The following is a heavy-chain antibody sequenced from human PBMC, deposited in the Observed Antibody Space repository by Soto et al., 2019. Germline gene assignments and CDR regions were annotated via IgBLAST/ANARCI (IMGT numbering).Heavy chain of an antibody. CDR1: GFTFSGSA. D-gene: IGHD2-8*02. CDR3: TSILLGSDYYYYYGMDV. J-gene: IGHJ6*02. Sequence: TGGSLRLSCAASGFTFSGSAMHWVRQASGKGLEWVGRIRSKANSYATAYAASVKGRFTISRDDSKNTAYLQMNSLKTEDTAVYYCTSILLGSDYYYYYGMDVWGQGTTVTVSS. CDR2: IRSKANSYAT. V-gene: IGHV3-73*01.